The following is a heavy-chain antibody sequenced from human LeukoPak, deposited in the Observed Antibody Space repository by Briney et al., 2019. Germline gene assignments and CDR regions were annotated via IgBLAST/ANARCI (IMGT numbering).Heavy chain of an antibody. D-gene: IGHD1-26*01. J-gene: IGHJ2*01. Sequence: HPSETLSLTCAVSGGSISSGGYSWSRIRQPPGKGLEWIGYIYHSGSTYYNPSLKSRVTISVDRSKNQFSLKLSSVTAADTAVYYCARAGSSSGLWYFDLWGRGTLVTVSS. V-gene: IGHV4-30-2*01. CDR3: ARAGSSSGLWYFDL. CDR2: IYHSGST. CDR1: GGSISSGGYS.